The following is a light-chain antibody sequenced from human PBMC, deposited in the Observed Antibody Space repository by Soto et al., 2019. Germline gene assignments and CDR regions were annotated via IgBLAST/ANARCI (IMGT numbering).Light chain of an antibody. J-gene: IGKJ4*01. Sequence: IWVTHSPGTLSFSPVDLATLSFKTSQSVDNSYLAWYQHKHGQPPRLLIYGASGRATGIPARFSGSGSGTEFTLTISSLQPDDFATYYCQQYSSYPLTFGGGTKVDIK. CDR2: GAS. V-gene: IGKV3-20*01. CDR1: QSVDNSY. CDR3: QQYSSYPLT.